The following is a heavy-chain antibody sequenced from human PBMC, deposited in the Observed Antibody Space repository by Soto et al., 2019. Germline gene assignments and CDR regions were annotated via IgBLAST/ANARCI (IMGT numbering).Heavy chain of an antibody. CDR2: IWYDGSNK. V-gene: IGHV3-33*01. Sequence: QVQLVESGGGVVQPGRSLRLSCAASGFTFSSYGMHWVRQAPGKGLEWVAVIWYDGSNKYYADSVKGRFTISRDNSKNTLYLQMNSLRAEDTAVYYCARVGIQLWPTNYYYYGRDVWGQGTTVTVSS. CDR1: GFTFSSYG. D-gene: IGHD5-18*01. CDR3: ARVGIQLWPTNYYYYGRDV. J-gene: IGHJ6*02.